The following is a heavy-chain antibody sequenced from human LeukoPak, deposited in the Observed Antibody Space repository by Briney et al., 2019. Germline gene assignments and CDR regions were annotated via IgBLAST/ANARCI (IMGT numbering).Heavy chain of an antibody. Sequence: SVKVSCKASGGTFSSYAISWVRQAPGQGLEWMGGIIPIFGTANFAQKFQGRVTITADESTSTAYMELSSLRSEDTAVYYCARDSHPYYDSSGYYSYWGQGTLVTVSS. D-gene: IGHD3-22*01. CDR1: GGTFSSYA. V-gene: IGHV1-69*13. CDR3: ARDSHPYYDSSGYYSY. J-gene: IGHJ4*02. CDR2: IIPIFGTA.